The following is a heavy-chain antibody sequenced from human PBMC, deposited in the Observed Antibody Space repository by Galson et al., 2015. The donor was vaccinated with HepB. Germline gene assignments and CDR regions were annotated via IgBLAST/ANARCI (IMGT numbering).Heavy chain of an antibody. V-gene: IGHV3-30*18. CDR1: GFTLSSYG. CDR2: ISYDGSNK. CDR3: AKDSAWAVAGTYYFDY. Sequence: SLRLSCAASGFTLSSYGMHWVRQAPGKGLEWVAVISYDGSNKYYADSVKGRFTISRDNSKNTLYLQMNSLRAEDTAVYYCAKDSAWAVAGTYYFDYWGQGTLVTVSS. J-gene: IGHJ4*02. D-gene: IGHD6-19*01.